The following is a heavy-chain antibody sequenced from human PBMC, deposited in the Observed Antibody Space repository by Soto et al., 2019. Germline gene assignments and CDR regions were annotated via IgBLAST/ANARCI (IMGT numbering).Heavy chain of an antibody. J-gene: IGHJ6*02. CDR2: IIPILDIP. CDR1: GGTFSRYT. CDR3: ASHFTGVLVLGASPPGGDNYGWDV. Sequence: QVQLVQSGAEVKKPGSSVKVSCKASGGTFSRYTISWVRQAPGQGLEWMRRIIPILDIPNYAQNFQGRVTITADKSTSTAYMELGSLRSDDTAVYYCASHFTGVLVLGASPPGGDNYGWDVWGQGTTVTVSS. V-gene: IGHV1-69*02. D-gene: IGHD2-15*01.